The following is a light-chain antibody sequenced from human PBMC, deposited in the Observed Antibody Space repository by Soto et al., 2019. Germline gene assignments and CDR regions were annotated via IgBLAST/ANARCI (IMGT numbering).Light chain of an antibody. Sequence: EIVLTQSPGALSLSPGERATRSCRASQSVSSSYLAWYQQKPGQAPRLLIYGASSRATGIPDRFSGSGSGADFTLTISRLEPEDFAVYYCQQRSNWPPTFGQGTKVDIK. CDR3: QQRSNWPPT. CDR2: GAS. J-gene: IGKJ1*01. V-gene: IGKV3D-20*02. CDR1: QSVSSSY.